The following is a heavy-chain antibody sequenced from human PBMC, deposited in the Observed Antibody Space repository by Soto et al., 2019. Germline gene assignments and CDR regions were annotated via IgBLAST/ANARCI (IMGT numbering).Heavy chain of an antibody. CDR2: ISGSDGST. CDR3: AKDSPGIAVASPPSVN. Sequence: GESLKISCAASGFTFSSYAMSWVRQAPGKGLEWVSAISGSDGSTYYADSVKGRFTISRDNSKNTLYLQMNSLRAEDTAVYYCAKDSPGIAVASPPSVNWGQGTLVTVSS. CDR1: GFTFSSYA. D-gene: IGHD6-19*01. J-gene: IGHJ4*02. V-gene: IGHV3-23*01.